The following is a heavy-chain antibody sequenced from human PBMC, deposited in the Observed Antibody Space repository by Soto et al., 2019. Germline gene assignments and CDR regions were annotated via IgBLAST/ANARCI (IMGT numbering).Heavy chain of an antibody. CDR3: AKDKPGTTSFDY. Sequence: GGSLSLSCAASGFTISSNAMYWVRQAPGEGLEWVSAISDRCDTRHYADSVKGRFTISRDTSKNTLYLQLSTLRADDTAVYYCAKDKPGTTSFDYWGRGTLATVSS. CDR1: GFTISSNA. CDR2: ISDRCDTR. V-gene: IGHV3-23*01. J-gene: IGHJ4*02. D-gene: IGHD1-1*01.